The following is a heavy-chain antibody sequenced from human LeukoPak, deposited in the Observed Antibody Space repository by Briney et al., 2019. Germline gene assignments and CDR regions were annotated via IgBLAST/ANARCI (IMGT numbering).Heavy chain of an antibody. J-gene: IGHJ4*02. V-gene: IGHV3-30*18. D-gene: IGHD2-15*01. Sequence: GGSLRLSCASSGFTFSSYGMHWVRQAPGKGLEGVAVISYGGSNTYYADSVKGRFTIPRDNSKNTLYLQMNSLRAEDTAVYYCAKPLYGSGGSCFDYWGQGTLVTVSS. CDR2: ISYGGSNT. CDR3: AKPLYGSGGSCFDY. CDR1: GFTFSSYG.